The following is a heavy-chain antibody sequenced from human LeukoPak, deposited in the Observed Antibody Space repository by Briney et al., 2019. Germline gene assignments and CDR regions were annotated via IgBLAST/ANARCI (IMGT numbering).Heavy chain of an antibody. V-gene: IGHV3-66*01. D-gene: IGHD3-10*01. CDR1: GFTVSSNY. CDR2: IYSGGST. J-gene: IGHJ4*02. CDR3: ARDFYGSGSYYISGDY. Sequence: PGGSLRLSCAASGFTVSSNYMSWVRQAPGKGLEWVSVIYSGGSTYYADSVKGRFTISRDNSKNTLYLQMNSLRAEDTAVYYCARDFYGSGSYYISGDYWGQGTLVTVSS.